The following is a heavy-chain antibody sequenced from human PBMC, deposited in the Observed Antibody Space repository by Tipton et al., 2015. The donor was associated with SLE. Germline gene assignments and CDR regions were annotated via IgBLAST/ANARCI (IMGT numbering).Heavy chain of an antibody. Sequence: SLRLSCTASGFTFGDYAMSWVRQAPGKGLEWVGFIRSKAYGGTTEYAASVKGRFTISRDDSKSIAYLQMNSLKTEDTAVYYCITALFDYWGQGTLVTVSS. CDR3: ITALFDY. J-gene: IGHJ4*02. D-gene: IGHD1-14*01. CDR1: GFTFGDYA. V-gene: IGHV3-49*04. CDR2: IRSKAYGGTT.